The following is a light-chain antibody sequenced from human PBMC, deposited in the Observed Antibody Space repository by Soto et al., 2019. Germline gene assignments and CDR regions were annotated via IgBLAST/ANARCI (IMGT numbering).Light chain of an antibody. J-gene: IGKJ1*01. CDR2: DAS. CDR3: QQYNNWPPRT. CDR1: QSVRTS. Sequence: EVVLTQSPATLSLSPGERATLSCRASQSVRTSLAWYQHKPGQAPRLVIYDASLRANGVPARFGGSGSGTDFTLTISSLQSEDFAVYYCQQYNNWPPRTFGQGTKVDIK. V-gene: IGKV3-11*01.